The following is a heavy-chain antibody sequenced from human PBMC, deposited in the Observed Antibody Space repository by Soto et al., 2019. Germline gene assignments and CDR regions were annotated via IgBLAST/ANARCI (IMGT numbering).Heavy chain of an antibody. CDR1: GGTFSSYA. CDR3: ARGYCSGGSCYSRYNYYYGMDV. CDR2: IIPIFGTA. J-gene: IGHJ6*02. V-gene: IGHV1-69*01. Sequence: QVQLVQSGAEVKKPGSSVKVSCKASGGTFSSYAISWVRQAPGQGLEWMGGIIPIFGTANYAQKFQGRVTITADESTSTAYMELSSLRSEDTAVYYCARGYCSGGSCYSRYNYYYGMDVWGQGTTVTVSS. D-gene: IGHD2-15*01.